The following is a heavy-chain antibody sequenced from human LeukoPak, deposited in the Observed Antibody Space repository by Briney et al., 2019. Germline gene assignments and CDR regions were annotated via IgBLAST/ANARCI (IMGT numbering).Heavy chain of an antibody. CDR1: GFPFRSYA. CDR3: VKVDYWSPENYFDS. CDR2: ITDDEDT. Sequence: GGSLRLSCVASGFPFRSYAMTWVRQTPGKGLESVSVITDDEDTYYADSVKGRFTFSRDNSQNTVFLQMNSLRVEDTAVYYCVKVDYWSPENYFDSWGQGTLVTVSS. V-gene: IGHV3-23*01. J-gene: IGHJ4*02. D-gene: IGHD1-1*01.